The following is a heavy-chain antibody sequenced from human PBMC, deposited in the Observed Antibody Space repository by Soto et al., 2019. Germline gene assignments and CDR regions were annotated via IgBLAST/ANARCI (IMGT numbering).Heavy chain of an antibody. J-gene: IGHJ6*02. CDR1: GGSISSYY. CDR2: IYTSGST. V-gene: IGHV4-4*07. CDR3: ARGIGYYDILTGYYLLGMDV. Sequence: SETLSLTCTVSGGSISSYYWSWIRQPAGKGLEWIGRIYTSGSTNYNPSLKSRVTMSVDTSKNQFSLKLSSVTAADTAVYYCARGIGYYDILTGYYLLGMDVWGQGTTVT. D-gene: IGHD3-9*01.